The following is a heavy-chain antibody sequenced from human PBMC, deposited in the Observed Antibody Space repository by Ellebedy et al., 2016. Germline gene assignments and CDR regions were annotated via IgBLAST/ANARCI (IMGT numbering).Heavy chain of an antibody. D-gene: IGHD6-13*01. J-gene: IGHJ4*02. CDR2: IKQGGTET. CDR1: GLSFSTYS. V-gene: IGHV3-7*01. Sequence: GGSLRLXXAVSGLSFSTYSMTWVRQAPGKGLEWVAKIKQGGTETYYMDSVKGRFTISRDNAKNSLYLQMNSLRAEDTAVYYCATETNSSSWTQIYYFDYWGQGTLVTVSS. CDR3: ATETNSSSWTQIYYFDY.